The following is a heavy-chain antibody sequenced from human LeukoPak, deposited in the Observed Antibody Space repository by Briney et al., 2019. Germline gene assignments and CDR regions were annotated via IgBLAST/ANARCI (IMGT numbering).Heavy chain of an antibody. CDR1: GYSFTSYW. D-gene: IGHD3-22*01. J-gene: IGHJ3*02. CDR3: ARPVYYDSSGYYFDDAFDI. V-gene: IGHV5-51*01. Sequence: GESLKISCKGSGYSFTSYWIGWVRQMPGKGLEWMGIIYPGDSDTRYSPSFQGQVTISADKSISTAYLQWSSLTASDTAMYYCARPVYYDSSGYYFDDAFDIWGQGTMVTVSS. CDR2: IYPGDSDT.